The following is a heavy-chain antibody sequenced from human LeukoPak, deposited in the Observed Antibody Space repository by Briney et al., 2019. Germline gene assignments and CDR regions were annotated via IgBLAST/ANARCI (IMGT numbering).Heavy chain of an antibody. Sequence: GGSLRLSCAASGFTFSSYWMSWVRQAPGKGLEWVANIKRDGSEKSYVDSVKGRFTISRDNAKNSLYLQMNRLRAEDTGVYYCAAVDHGNDYWGQGTLVTVSS. V-gene: IGHV3-7*01. D-gene: IGHD1-14*01. J-gene: IGHJ4*02. CDR3: AAVDHGNDY. CDR2: IKRDGSEK. CDR1: GFTFSSYW.